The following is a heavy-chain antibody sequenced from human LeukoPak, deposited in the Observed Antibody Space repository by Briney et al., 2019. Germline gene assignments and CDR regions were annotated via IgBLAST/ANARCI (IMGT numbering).Heavy chain of an antibody. CDR3: ARTGGDYEPLRFWFDP. Sequence: SETLSLTCAVSGGSISSGGYSWSWIRQPPGKGLEWIGYIYHSGSTYYNPSLKSRVTISVDRSKNQFSLKLSSVTAADTAVYYCARTGGDYEPLRFWFDPWGQGTLVTVSS. D-gene: IGHD4-17*01. V-gene: IGHV4-30-2*01. CDR1: GGSISSGGYS. J-gene: IGHJ5*02. CDR2: IYHSGST.